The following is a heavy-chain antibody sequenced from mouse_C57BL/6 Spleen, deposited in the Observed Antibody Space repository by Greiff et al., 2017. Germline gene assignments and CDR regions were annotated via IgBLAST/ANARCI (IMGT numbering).Heavy chain of an antibody. J-gene: IGHJ4*01. CDR1: GYTFTSYW. D-gene: IGHD2-5*01. Sequence: VKLQQPGAELVKPGASVKLSCKASGYTFTSYWMQWVKQRPGQGLEWIGEIDPSDSYTNYNQKFKGKATLTVDTSSSTAYMQLSSLTSEDSAVYYCARSRSNYDYAMDYWGQGTSVTVSS. CDR2: IDPSDSYT. CDR3: ARSRSNYDYAMDY. V-gene: IGHV1-50*01.